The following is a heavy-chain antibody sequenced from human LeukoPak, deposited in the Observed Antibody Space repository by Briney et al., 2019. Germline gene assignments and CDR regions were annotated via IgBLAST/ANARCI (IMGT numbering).Heavy chain of an antibody. V-gene: IGHV3-21*01. J-gene: IGHJ4*02. Sequence: GGSLRLSCAASGFTFSSYSMNWVRQAPGKGLEWVSSISSSSSYIYYADSVKGRFTISRDNAKNSLYLQMNSLRAEDTAVYYCARDDLIGDYARDPRAYFDYWGQGTLVTVSS. CDR2: ISSSSSYI. D-gene: IGHD4-17*01. CDR1: GFTFSSYS. CDR3: ARDDLIGDYARDPRAYFDY.